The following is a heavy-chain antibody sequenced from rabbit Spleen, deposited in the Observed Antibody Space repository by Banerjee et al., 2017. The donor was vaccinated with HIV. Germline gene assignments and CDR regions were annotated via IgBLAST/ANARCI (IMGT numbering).Heavy chain of an antibody. CDR1: GVDLSSYG. Sequence: EESGGDLVKPGASLTLTCTASGVDLSSYGVSWVRQAPGKGLEWIGYIDPIFHVTTYASWVNGRFSISRENTQNTVSLQMNSLTAADTATYFCVREVAARFNLWGQGTLVTVS. CDR3: VREVAARFNL. J-gene: IGHJ4*01. V-gene: IGHV1S47*01. CDR2: IDPIFHVT. D-gene: IGHD4-1*01.